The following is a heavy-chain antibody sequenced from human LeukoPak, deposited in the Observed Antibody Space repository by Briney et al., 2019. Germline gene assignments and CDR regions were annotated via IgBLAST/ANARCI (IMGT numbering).Heavy chain of an antibody. J-gene: IGHJ5*02. CDR3: ARYNRYTGAYHLDP. CDR1: GGPISCYF. CDR2: VYDSGTT. V-gene: IGHV4-59*01. Sequence: SETLPLTCCVSGGPISCYFWSWIRQPPGKGLEWVGYVYDSGTTNYNPSLKSQVTMSEDTSKNQFSLGQNAVTAADTVVLYCARYNRYTGAYHLDPWGQGTLVTVSS. D-gene: IGHD2-2*02.